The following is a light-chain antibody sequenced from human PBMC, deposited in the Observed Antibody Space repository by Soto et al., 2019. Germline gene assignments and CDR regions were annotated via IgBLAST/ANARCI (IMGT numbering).Light chain of an antibody. J-gene: IGKJ1*01. CDR1: QSVSSSY. CDR3: QQYGISPPWT. Sequence: EIVLTQSPGTLSLSPGERATLSCRASQSVSSSYLAWYQQKPGQAPRLLIYGASSRATGIPDRFSGSGSGTDVTLTISRLEPEDFAVEYCQQYGISPPWTFGQGTKVEIK. V-gene: IGKV3-20*01. CDR2: GAS.